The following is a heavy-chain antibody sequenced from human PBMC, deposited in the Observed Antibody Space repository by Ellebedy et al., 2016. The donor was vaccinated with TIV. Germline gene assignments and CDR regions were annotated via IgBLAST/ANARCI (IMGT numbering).Heavy chain of an antibody. CDR3: ARDPRNGWAPIDH. CDR2: VHPGNGDT. D-gene: IGHD6-19*01. CDR1: GYNFTTYS. V-gene: IGHV1-3*01. J-gene: IGHJ4*02. Sequence: AASVKVSCKASGYNFTTYSLNWLRQAPGQRLEWMGWVHPGNGDTRYSQKFQDRITVTRDTSASTAYMELRSLRSEDTAVYYCARDPRNGWAPIDHWGQGTLVTVSS.